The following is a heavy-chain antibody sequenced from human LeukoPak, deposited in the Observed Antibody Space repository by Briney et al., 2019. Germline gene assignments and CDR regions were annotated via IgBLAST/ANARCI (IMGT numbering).Heavy chain of an antibody. Sequence: GESLKISCKGSGFSFTNHWIGWVRQMPGKGLEWMGIIHPRDSDTRYSPSFEGHVTISVDKSISTAYLQWNSMKASDTAMYYCTRVLVLLPFDYWGQGTLVTVSS. V-gene: IGHV5-51*01. J-gene: IGHJ4*02. CDR2: IHPRDSDT. D-gene: IGHD2-8*02. CDR3: TRVLVLLPFDY. CDR1: GFSFTNHW.